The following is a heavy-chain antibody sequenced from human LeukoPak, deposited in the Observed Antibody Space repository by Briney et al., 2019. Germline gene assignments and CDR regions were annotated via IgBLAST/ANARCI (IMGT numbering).Heavy chain of an antibody. D-gene: IGHD2-15*01. V-gene: IGHV3-23*01. CDR1: GFTFNTYA. CDR2: MSGSGGRT. J-gene: IGHJ4*02. Sequence: PGGSLRLSCAASGFTFNTYAMRWVRQAPGKGLEWVSAMSGSGGRTYYADSVKGRFTISRDNSKNTLYLQMNSLRAEDTAVYYCAKWGCSGGSCYPFDYWGQGTLVTVSS. CDR3: AKWGCSGGSCYPFDY.